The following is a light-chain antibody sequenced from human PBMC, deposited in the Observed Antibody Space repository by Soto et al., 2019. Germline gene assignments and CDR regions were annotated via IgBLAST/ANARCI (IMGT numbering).Light chain of an antibody. CDR3: QQYGTSPWT. CDR1: QSVSSSF. J-gene: IGKJ1*01. CDR2: AAS. Sequence: EIVLTQSPGTLSLSPGERATLSCRASQSVSSSFLAWYQQKPGQAPRLLIYAASRRATGIPDRFSGSGSGTDFTLTISRLEPEDFAVYYGQQYGTSPWTFGQGTKLEIK. V-gene: IGKV3-20*01.